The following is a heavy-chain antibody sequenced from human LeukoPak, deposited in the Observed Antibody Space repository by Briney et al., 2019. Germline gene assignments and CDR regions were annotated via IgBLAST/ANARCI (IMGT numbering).Heavy chain of an antibody. V-gene: IGHV3-21*01. CDR1: GFIFSSYS. CDR3: ARTTYSSGWYYY. J-gene: IGHJ4*02. CDR2: ISSSSSYI. Sequence: GGSLRLSCAASGFIFSSYSMNWVRQAPGKGLEWVSSISSSSSYIYYADSVKGRFTISRDNAKNSLYLQMNSLRAEDTAVYYCARTTYSSGWYYYWGQGTLVTVSS. D-gene: IGHD6-19*01.